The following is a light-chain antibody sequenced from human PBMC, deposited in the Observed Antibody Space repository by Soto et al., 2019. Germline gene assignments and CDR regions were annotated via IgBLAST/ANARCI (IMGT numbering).Light chain of an antibody. CDR2: AAS. V-gene: IGKV1-39*01. Sequence: DIQMTQSPSSLSASVGDRVTITCRASQSITNSLNWYQHKPGKAPTLLVYAASRLQSGVPSRFSGSGSGTDFTLTIISLQPDDFATYFCQQGHSMPFTFGPGTKVDIK. CDR3: QQGHSMPFT. J-gene: IGKJ3*01. CDR1: QSITNS.